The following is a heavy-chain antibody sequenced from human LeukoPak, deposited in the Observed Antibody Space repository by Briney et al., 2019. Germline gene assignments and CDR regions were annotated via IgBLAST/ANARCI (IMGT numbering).Heavy chain of an antibody. J-gene: IGHJ4*02. CDR2: IRYDGSNK. D-gene: IGHD6-13*01. V-gene: IGHV3-30*02. CDR3: AKDTIAYSSSWSYFDY. CDR1: GFTFSSYG. Sequence: GSLRLSCAASGFTFSSYGMHWVRQAPGKGLEWVAFIRYDGSNKYYADSVKGRFTISRDNSKNTLYLQINSLRAEDTAVYYCAKDTIAYSSSWSYFDYWGQGTLVTVSS.